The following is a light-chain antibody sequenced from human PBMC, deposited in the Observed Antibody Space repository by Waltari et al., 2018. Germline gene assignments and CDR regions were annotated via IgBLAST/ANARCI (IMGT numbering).Light chain of an antibody. J-gene: IGKJ2*01. V-gene: IGKV1-5*03. CDR2: KAS. Sequence: DIQMTQSPSTLSASVGDRVTITCRASQSISSWLAWYQQKPGNAPKFLIYKASSLESGVPSRFSGSGSGTEFTLTISSLQPDDFATYYCQQYNSYPYTFGQGTKLEIK. CDR1: QSISSW. CDR3: QQYNSYPYT.